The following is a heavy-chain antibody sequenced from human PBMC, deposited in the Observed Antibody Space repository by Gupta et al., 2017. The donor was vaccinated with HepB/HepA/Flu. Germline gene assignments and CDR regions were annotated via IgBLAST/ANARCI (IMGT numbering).Heavy chain of an antibody. D-gene: IGHD5-12*01. Sequence: EVQLVESGGGLVKPGGSLSLSCAASGLRMSWVRQAPGKGVEWVGRIKSKTDGGTTDYAAPVKGRFTISRDDSKNTLYLQMNSLKTEDTAVYYCTTDALRGYDYDYFDYWGQGTLVTVSS. CDR3: TTDALRGYDYDYFDY. CDR1: GLR. CDR2: IKSKTDGGTT. V-gene: IGHV3-15*01. J-gene: IGHJ4*02.